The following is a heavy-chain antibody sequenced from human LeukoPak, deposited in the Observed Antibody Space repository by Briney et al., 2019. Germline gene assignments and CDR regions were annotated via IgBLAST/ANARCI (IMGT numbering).Heavy chain of an antibody. D-gene: IGHD4-23*01. CDR3: AREDGYGGNSFDY. Sequence: GGSLRLSCAASGFTVSRNYMSWVRQAPGKVLEWVSIIYSGGSTYYADSVKGRFTISRDNSKNTLYLQMSSLRAEDTAVYYCAREDGYGGNSFDYWGQGTLVTVSS. J-gene: IGHJ4*02. CDR2: IYSGGST. V-gene: IGHV3-53*01. CDR1: GFTVSRNY.